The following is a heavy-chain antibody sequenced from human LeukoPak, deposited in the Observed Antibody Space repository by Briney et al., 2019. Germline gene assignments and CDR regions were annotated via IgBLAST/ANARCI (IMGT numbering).Heavy chain of an antibody. CDR2: IKQDGSEK. CDR3: ARDVDMVKYYYYMDV. J-gene: IGHJ6*03. Sequence: PGGSLRLSCAASGFTFSSYWMSWVRQAPGKGLEWVANIKQDGSEKYYVDSVKGRFTISRDNAKNSLYLQMNSLRAEDTAMYYCARDVDMVKYYYYMDVWGKGTTVTVSS. CDR1: GFTFSSYW. D-gene: IGHD5-18*01. V-gene: IGHV3-7*01.